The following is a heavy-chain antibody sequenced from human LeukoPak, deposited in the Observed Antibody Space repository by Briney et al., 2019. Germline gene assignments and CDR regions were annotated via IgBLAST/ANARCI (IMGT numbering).Heavy chain of an antibody. CDR1: GFTFSSYG. J-gene: IGHJ6*02. V-gene: IGHV3-33*01. CDR2: IWYDGSNK. CDR3: ARRRRLRYFDWLLHGYYYYYGMDV. Sequence: PGGSLRLSCAASGFTFSSYGMHWVRQAPGKGLEWVAVIWYDGSNKYYADSVKGRFTISRDNSKNTLYLQMNSLRAEDTAVYYCARRRRLRYFDWLLHGYYYYYGMDVWGQGTTVTVSS. D-gene: IGHD3-9*01.